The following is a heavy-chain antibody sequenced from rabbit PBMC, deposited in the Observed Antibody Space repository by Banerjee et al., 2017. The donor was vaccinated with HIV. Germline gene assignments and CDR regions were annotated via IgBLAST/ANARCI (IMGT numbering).Heavy chain of an antibody. J-gene: IGHJ4*01. D-gene: IGHD1-1*01. CDR3: ARGFGGNGYRANL. CDR2: IGTGSSGTA. V-gene: IGHV1S45*01. Sequence: QEQLEESGGGLVKPEGSLTLTCTASGFDLSSYYYMCWVRQAPGKGLEWITCIGTGSSGTAYYASWAKGRFTISKTSSTTVTLQMTSLTAADTATYFCARGFGGNGYRANLWGQGTLVTDS. CDR1: GFDLSSYYY.